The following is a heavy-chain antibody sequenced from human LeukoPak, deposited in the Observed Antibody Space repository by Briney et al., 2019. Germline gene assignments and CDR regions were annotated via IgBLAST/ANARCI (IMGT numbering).Heavy chain of an antibody. CDR1: GFTFSSYA. CDR3: ARVPSNEIAAAVDMDV. J-gene: IGHJ6*03. D-gene: IGHD6-13*01. V-gene: IGHV3-30-3*01. Sequence: PGRSLRLSCAASGFTFSSYAMHWVRQAPGKGLEWVAVISYDGSNKYYADSVKGRFTISRDNSKNTLYLQMNSLRAENTAVYYCARVPSNEIAAAVDMDVWGKGTTVTVSS. CDR2: ISYDGSNK.